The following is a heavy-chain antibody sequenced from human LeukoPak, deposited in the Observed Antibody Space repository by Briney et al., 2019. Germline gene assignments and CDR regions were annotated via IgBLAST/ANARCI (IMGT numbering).Heavy chain of an antibody. Sequence: PSETLSLTCAVYGGSLSGYYWSWIRQPPGKGPEWIGEINHSGSTNYNPSLKRRVSISADTSKNQFSLKLSSVTAADTAVYYCARTGETAMDSRGLFDYWGQGTLVTVSS. D-gene: IGHD5-18*01. CDR3: ARTGETAMDSRGLFDY. CDR1: GGSLSGYY. CDR2: INHSGST. J-gene: IGHJ4*02. V-gene: IGHV4-34*01.